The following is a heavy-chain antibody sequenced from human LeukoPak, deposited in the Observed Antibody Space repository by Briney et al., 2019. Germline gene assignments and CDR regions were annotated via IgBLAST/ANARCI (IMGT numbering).Heavy chain of an antibody. D-gene: IGHD3-10*01. CDR2: IYSGGST. J-gene: IGHJ6*02. V-gene: IGHV3-66*01. CDR3: AKDGSGGSFAYYYYGMDV. CDR1: GFTVINNY. Sequence: GGSLRLSCAASGFTVINNYMTWVRQAPGKGLEWVSVIYSGGSTYYADSVKGRFTISRDNSENTLYLQMNSLRAEDTAVYYCAKDGSGGSFAYYYYGMDVWGQGTTVTVSS.